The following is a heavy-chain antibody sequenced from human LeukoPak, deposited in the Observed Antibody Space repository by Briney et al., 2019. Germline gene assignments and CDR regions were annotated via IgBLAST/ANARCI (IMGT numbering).Heavy chain of an antibody. CDR1: GFTFSSYA. Sequence: PGGSLRLSCAASGFTFSSYAMSWVRQAPGKGLEWVSAISGSGGSTYYADSVKGRFTISRDNSKNTLYLQMNSLRAEDTAVYYCAKGPPYYDFWSGYYYIGDYWGQGTLVTVSS. J-gene: IGHJ4*02. CDR3: AKGPPYYDFWSGYYYIGDY. D-gene: IGHD3-3*01. V-gene: IGHV3-23*01. CDR2: ISGSGGST.